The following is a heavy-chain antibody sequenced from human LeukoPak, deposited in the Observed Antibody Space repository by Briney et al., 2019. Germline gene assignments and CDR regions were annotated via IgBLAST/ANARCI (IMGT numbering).Heavy chain of an antibody. J-gene: IGHJ5*02. CDR1: GGSISNYY. Sequence: SETLSLTCTVSGGSISNYYWSSIRQPAGKGLEWIGRMYTSGSTNYNPSLKSRVTMSVDTSKNQFSLNLSSVTAADTAVYYSARGVDFWSGYQNWFDPWGQGTLVSVS. CDR3: ARGVDFWSGYQNWFDP. D-gene: IGHD3-3*01. V-gene: IGHV4-4*07. CDR2: MYTSGST.